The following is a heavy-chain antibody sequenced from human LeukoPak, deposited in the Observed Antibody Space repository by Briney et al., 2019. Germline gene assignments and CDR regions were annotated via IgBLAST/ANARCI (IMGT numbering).Heavy chain of an antibody. J-gene: IGHJ4*02. V-gene: IGHV3-21*01. Sequence: GGSLRLSCAASGFTFSSYSMNWVRQAPGKGLEWVSSISSSSSYIYYADSVKGRFTISGDNAKNSLYLQMNSLRAEDTAVYYCATIGPGATTIDYWGQGTLVTVSS. CDR1: GFTFSSYS. CDR3: ATIGPGATTIDY. D-gene: IGHD1-26*01. CDR2: ISSSSSYI.